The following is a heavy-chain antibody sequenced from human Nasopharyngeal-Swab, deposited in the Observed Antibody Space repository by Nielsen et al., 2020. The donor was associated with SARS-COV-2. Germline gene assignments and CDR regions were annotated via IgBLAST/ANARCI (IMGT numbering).Heavy chain of an antibody. J-gene: IGHJ4*02. CDR2: IWYDGSNK. D-gene: IGHD6-13*01. CDR1: GFTFSTYG. CDR3: AKGSSSWTYDH. Sequence: GESLKISCAASGFTFSTYGMHWVRQAPGKGLEWVAFIWYDGSNKYYGDSVKGRFTISRDNSKNTLYLQMNSLRAEDTAVYYCAKGSSSWTYDHWGQGILVRVSS. V-gene: IGHV3-30*02.